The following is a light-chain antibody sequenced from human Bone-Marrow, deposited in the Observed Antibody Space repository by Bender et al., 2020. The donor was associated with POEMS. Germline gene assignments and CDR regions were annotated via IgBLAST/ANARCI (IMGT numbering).Light chain of an antibody. CDR1: SSDIGGYNY. Sequence: QSALTQPASVSGSPGQSITISCTGTSSDIGGYNYVSWYQQHPGKAPKLVIYDVSHWPSGVSHRFLGSKSGNTASLTIPGLQAEDEADYYCSSYTTTIRVFGGGTKVTVL. V-gene: IGLV2-14*03. J-gene: IGLJ3*02. CDR3: SSYTTTIRV. CDR2: DVS.